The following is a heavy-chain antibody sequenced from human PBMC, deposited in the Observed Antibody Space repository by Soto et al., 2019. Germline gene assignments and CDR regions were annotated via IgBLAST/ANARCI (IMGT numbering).Heavy chain of an antibody. CDR1: GYTFTSYG. V-gene: IGHV1-18*01. Sequence: QVQLVQSGAEVKKPGASVKVSCKASGYTFTSYGITWVRQAPGQGLEWMGWIKGYNAKTNYAQRFQGRVTMTTDTXTSTAYMELGNLRSDDTAVYYCARYCGGDCFPFDYWGQGTLVTVSS. D-gene: IGHD2-21*02. CDR2: IKGYNAKT. CDR3: ARYCGGDCFPFDY. J-gene: IGHJ4*02.